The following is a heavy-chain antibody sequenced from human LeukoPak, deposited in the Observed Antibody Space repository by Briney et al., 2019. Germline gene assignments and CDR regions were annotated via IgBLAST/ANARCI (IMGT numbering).Heavy chain of an antibody. CDR2: IYYSGST. CDR1: GGSISSGGYY. V-gene: IGHV4-31*03. Sequence: SQTLSLTCTVSGGSISSGGYYWSWIRQHPGKGLEWIGYIYYSGSTYYNPSLKSRVTISVDTSKNQFSLKLSSVTAADTAVYYCAASYSGYDCVRYYYGMDVWGQGTTVTVSS. CDR3: AASYSGYDCVRYYYGMDV. D-gene: IGHD5-12*01. J-gene: IGHJ6*02.